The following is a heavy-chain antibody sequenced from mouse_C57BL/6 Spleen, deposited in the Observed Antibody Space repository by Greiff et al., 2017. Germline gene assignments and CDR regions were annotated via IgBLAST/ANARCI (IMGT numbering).Heavy chain of an antibody. CDR3: ARSHYYGSSLGY. CDR1: GYTFTSSW. CDR2: IHPTSGST. V-gene: IGHV1-64*01. Sequence: QVPLQQPGAELVQPGASVTLSCKASGYTFTSSWMHWVKQRPGQGLEWIGMIHPTSGSTNYNEKFKSKATLTVDKSSSTAYMQLSSLTSEDSAVYYCARSHYYGSSLGYWGQGTTLTVSS. D-gene: IGHD1-1*01. J-gene: IGHJ2*01.